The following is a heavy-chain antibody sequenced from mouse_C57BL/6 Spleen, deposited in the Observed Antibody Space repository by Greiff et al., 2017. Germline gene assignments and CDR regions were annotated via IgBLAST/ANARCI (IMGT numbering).Heavy chain of an antibody. CDR3: ARDYYGSYWYFDV. Sequence: DVKLVESGGGLVKPGGSLKLSCAASGFTFSSYAMSWVRQTPEKRLEWVATISDGGSYTYYPDNVKGRFTISRDNAKNNLYLQMSHLKSEDTAMYYCARDYYGSYWYFDVWGTGTTVTVSS. CDR1: GFTFSSYA. D-gene: IGHD1-1*01. CDR2: ISDGGSYT. J-gene: IGHJ1*03. V-gene: IGHV5-4*01.